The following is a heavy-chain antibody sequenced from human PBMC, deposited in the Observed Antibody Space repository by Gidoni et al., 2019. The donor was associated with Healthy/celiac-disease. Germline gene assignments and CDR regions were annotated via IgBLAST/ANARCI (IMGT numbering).Heavy chain of an antibody. V-gene: IGHV6-1*01. CDR2: TYYRSKWYN. CDR3: ARDRDPKYSSSARFDY. J-gene: IGHJ4*02. Sequence: QVQLKQSGPGLVKPSQTLPPHGAISGNSVARNTAAWHWIRHSPSRGLEWLGRTYYRSKWYNDYAVSVKSRITINPDTSNNQFSLQLNSVTPEDTAVYYCARDRDPKYSSSARFDYWGQGTLVTVSS. D-gene: IGHD6-6*01. CDR1: GNSVARNTAA.